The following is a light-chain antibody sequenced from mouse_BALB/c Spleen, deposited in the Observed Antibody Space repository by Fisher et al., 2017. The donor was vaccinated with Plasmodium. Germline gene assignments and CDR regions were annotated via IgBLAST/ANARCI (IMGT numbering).Light chain of an antibody. CDR2: YTS. CDR3: QQSNSWPLT. Sequence: DIVITQSTATLSVTPGDRVSLSCRASQSISNHLHWYQQKSHESPRLLINYTSQSISGIPSRFSGSGSGTDFTLSINRVETEDFGMYFCQQSNSWPLTFGAGTKLELK. CDR1: QSISNH. V-gene: IGKV5-45*01. J-gene: IGKJ5*01.